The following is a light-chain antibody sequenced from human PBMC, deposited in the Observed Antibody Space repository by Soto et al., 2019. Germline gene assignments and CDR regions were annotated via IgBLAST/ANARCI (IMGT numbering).Light chain of an antibody. J-gene: IGLJ1*01. CDR3: QSFDSDLSAFV. CDR2: GNN. CDR1: SSNIGAGYD. Sequence: QSVLTQAPSISGAPGQRVTISSTGSSSNIGAGYDVHWFQQFPGTAPRLLIHGNNNRPSGVPDRFSGSESGTSASLAIAGLQAGDEAIYYCQSFDSDLSAFVFGTGTKVTVL. V-gene: IGLV1-40*01.